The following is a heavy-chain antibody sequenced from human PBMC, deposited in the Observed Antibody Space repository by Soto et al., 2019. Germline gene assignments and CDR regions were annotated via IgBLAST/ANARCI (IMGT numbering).Heavy chain of an antibody. CDR1: GYTFTSYY. D-gene: IGHD6-19*01. CDR3: ARGRGPGIAVAGTYDYYYYGMDV. J-gene: IGHJ6*02. V-gene: IGHV1-46*01. CDR2: INPSGGST. Sequence: GASVKVSCKASGYTFTSYYMHWVRQAPGQGLEWMGIINPSGGSTSYAQKFQGRVTMTRDTSTSTVYMELSSLRSEDTAVYYCARGRGPGIAVAGTYDYYYYGMDVWGQGTTVTAP.